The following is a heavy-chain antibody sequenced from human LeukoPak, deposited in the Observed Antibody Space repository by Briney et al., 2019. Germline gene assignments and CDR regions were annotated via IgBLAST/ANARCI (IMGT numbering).Heavy chain of an antibody. CDR1: GFTFSSYS. V-gene: IGHV3-21*01. CDR2: ISSSSSSYI. Sequence: GGTLCLSCAASGFTFSSYSMNWVRQAPGKGLEWVSSISSSSSSYIYYAVSGKGRFTISRDNAKNLLDLKMNSLRAEDAAVYYCGRGPDLTGYSLLVAFDIWGQGTMVTVSS. CDR3: GRGPDLTGYSLLVAFDI. J-gene: IGHJ3*02. D-gene: IGHD3-9*01.